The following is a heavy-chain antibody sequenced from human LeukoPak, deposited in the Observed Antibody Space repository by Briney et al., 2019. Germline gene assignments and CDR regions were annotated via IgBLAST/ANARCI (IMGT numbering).Heavy chain of an antibody. CDR2: INPNSGGT. V-gene: IGHV1-2*02. D-gene: IGHD5-18*01. Sequence: APVKVSCKASGYTFTGYYMHWVRQAPGQGLEWMGWINPNSGGTNYAQKFQGRVTMTRDTSISTAYMELSRLRSDDTAVYYCARGGGVDTAMVLSDFDPWGQGTLVTVSS. CDR3: ARGGGVDTAMVLSDFDP. CDR1: GYTFTGYY. J-gene: IGHJ5*02.